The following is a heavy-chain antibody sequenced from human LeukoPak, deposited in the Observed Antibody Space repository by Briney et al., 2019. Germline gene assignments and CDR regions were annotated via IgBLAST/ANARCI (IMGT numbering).Heavy chain of an antibody. CDR3: ARFYANEWELPH. D-gene: IGHD1-26*01. CDR2: ISTSSSTI. CDR1: GFTFNDYY. V-gene: IGHV3-11*04. Sequence: GGSLRLSCAASGFTFNDYYMSWIRQAPGKGLEYISYISTSSSTIYYADSVKGRFTVSRDNAKNSLYLQMNSLRAEDTAVYYCARFYANEWELPHWGQGTLVTVSS. J-gene: IGHJ4*02.